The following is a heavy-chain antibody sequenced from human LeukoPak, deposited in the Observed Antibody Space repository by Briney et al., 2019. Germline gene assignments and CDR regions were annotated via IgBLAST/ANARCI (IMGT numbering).Heavy chain of an antibody. CDR3: ARRPWSVLQFYWYFDL. CDR1: GGSISISSYY. D-gene: IGHD2-15*01. Sequence: SETLSLTCTVSGGSISISSYYWGWIRQPPGKGLEWIGSIYYSGSTYYNPSLKSRVTISVDTSKNQFSLKLSSVTAADTAVYYCARRPWSVLQFYWYFDLWGRGTLVTVSS. CDR2: IYYSGST. V-gene: IGHV4-39*01. J-gene: IGHJ2*01.